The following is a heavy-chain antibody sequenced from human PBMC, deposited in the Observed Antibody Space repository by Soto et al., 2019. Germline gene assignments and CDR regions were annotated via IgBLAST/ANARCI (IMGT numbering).Heavy chain of an antibody. D-gene: IGHD1-1*01. CDR1: GFSLDDYT. CDR2: ITWNSDKR. J-gene: IGHJ6*02. V-gene: IGHV3-9*01. Sequence: EVQLVESGGDLLQPGGSPRLSCAGFGFSLDDYTMHWVRQAQGKGLEWVSGITWNSDKRAYAASVRGRFTVSKDSAKNTLYLEMNSLSIEDTAWYYCAKGVGRTWNEMDVWGQGTAVIVSS. CDR3: AKGVGRTWNEMDV.